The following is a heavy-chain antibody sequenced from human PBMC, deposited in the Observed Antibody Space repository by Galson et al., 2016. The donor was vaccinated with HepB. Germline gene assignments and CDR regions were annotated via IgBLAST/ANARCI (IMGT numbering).Heavy chain of an antibody. V-gene: IGHV3-21*01. D-gene: IGHD3-16*01. CDR1: GFNLRDYR. CDR2: ISSSSPYI. CDR3: AREMGKGRGSYFQYYGLDV. J-gene: IGHJ6*02. Sequence: SLRLSCAASGFNLRDYRMNWVRQAPGKGLEWVSSISSSSPYIYYADSVKGRFTVSRDNAENSLYLQMNSLRAEDTATYYCAREMGKGRGSYFQYYGLDVWGQGTTVAVSS.